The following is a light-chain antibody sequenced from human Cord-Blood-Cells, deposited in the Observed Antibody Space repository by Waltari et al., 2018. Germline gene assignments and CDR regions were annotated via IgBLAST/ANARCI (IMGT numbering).Light chain of an antibody. CDR3: QQSYSTPQT. Sequence: DIQMTQSPSSLSASVGDRVTITCRASQSISSYLNWYQQKPGKAPKLLIYAASSLQSGVPLRFSGSGSGTDFTLNISSLQPEDFATYYCQQSYSTPQTFGQGTKVEI. CDR1: QSISSY. J-gene: IGKJ1*01. V-gene: IGKV1-39*01. CDR2: AAS.